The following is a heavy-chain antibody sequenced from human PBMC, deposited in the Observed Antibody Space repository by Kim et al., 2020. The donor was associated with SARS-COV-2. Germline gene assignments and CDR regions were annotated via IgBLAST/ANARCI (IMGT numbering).Heavy chain of an antibody. CDR2: TYYRSKWYN. J-gene: IGHJ4*02. CDR3: ARGASLYSSSWYNFDY. V-gene: IGHV6-1*01. Sequence: SQTLSLTCAISGDSVSSNSAAWNWIRQSPSRGLEWLGRTYYRSKWYNDYAVSVKSRITINPDTSKNQFSLQLNSVTPEDTAVYYCARGASLYSSSWYNFDYWGQGTLVTVSS. D-gene: IGHD6-13*01. CDR1: GDSVSSNSAA.